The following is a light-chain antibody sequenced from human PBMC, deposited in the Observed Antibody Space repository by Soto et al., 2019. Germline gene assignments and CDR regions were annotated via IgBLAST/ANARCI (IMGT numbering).Light chain of an antibody. J-gene: IGLJ1*01. CDR3: CSYTDSRTHI. V-gene: IGLV2-14*01. CDR2: EVS. Sequence: ALTQPASVSWSPGQSITISCTGTSSDVGGYNYVSWYQQHPGKAPKLIIFEVSYRPSGISNRFSASKSGDTASLTISGLQADDEADYYCCSYTDSRTHIFGSGTKVTVL. CDR1: SSDVGGYNY.